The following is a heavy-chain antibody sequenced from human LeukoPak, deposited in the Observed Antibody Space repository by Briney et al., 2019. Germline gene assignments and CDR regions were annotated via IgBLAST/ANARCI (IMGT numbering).Heavy chain of an antibody. J-gene: IGHJ4*02. CDR3: AKEGLEAYYDSSAYLLD. CDR2: ISGSGSNT. V-gene: IGHV3-23*01. CDR1: GFTFKNYA. D-gene: IGHD3-22*01. Sequence: GGSLRLSCAASGFTFKNYAMNWVRQAPGKGLEWVSTISGSGSNTYYADSVKGRFTISRDNSQNTLYLHISSLRAEDTATYYCAKEGLEAYYDSSAYLLDWGRGTLVTVSS.